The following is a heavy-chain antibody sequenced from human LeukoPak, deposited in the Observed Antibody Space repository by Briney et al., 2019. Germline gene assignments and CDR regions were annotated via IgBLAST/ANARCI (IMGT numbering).Heavy chain of an antibody. J-gene: IGHJ4*02. CDR1: GLPFSSFG. CDR2: ISSSSSYI. CDR3: ARDYFLDY. D-gene: IGHD2/OR15-2a*01. Sequence: GGSLRLSCAASGLPFSSFGMNWFGQAPGKGLEWVSSISSSSSYIYYADSVKGRFTISRDNAKNSLYLQMNSLRAEDTAVYYCARDYFLDYWGQGTLVTVSS. V-gene: IGHV3-21*01.